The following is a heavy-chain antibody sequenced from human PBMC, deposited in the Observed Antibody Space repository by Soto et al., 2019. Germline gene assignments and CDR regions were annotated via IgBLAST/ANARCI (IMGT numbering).Heavy chain of an antibody. J-gene: IGHJ5*02. D-gene: IGHD2-2*01. Sequence: TLSLTCNVSGGSISSGGYYWSWIRQHPGKGLEWIGYIYYSGSTYYNPSLKGRVTLSVDTSKNQFSLKLSSVTAAHTAVYSCASDTSRRRYCSSTSRHYNCFDPWGQGTLVTVSS. CDR2: IYYSGST. V-gene: IGHV4-31*03. CDR1: GGSISSGGYY. CDR3: ASDTSRRRYCSSTSRHYNCFDP.